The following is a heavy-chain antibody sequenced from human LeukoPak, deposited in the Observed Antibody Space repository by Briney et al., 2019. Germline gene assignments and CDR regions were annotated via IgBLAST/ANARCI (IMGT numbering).Heavy chain of an antibody. V-gene: IGHV7-4-1*02. Sequence: ASVKVSCKASGYTFTSYAMNWVRQAPGQGLEWMGWINTNTGNPTYAQGFTGRFVFSLDTSVSTAYLQISSLKAEDTAVYYCARADHPRWHEWLVFSFVWFDPWGQGTLVTVSS. D-gene: IGHD6-19*01. CDR3: ARADHPRWHEWLVFSFVWFDP. J-gene: IGHJ5*02. CDR1: GYTFTSYA. CDR2: INTNTGNP.